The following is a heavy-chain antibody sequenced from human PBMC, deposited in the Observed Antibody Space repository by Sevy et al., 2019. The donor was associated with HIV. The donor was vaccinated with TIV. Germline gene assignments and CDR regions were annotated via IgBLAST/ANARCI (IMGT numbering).Heavy chain of an antibody. CDR1: RFTFDDYG. V-gene: IGHV3-33*08. CDR3: ARGGYYYDNAAYYALDS. Sequence: GGSLRLSCAASRFTFDDYGMSWVRQAPGKGMEWVAIIWSDGAYQYHGDSVKGRFTISRDNSKNTLYLQMNNVRVEDTAVYYCARGGYYYDNAAYYALDSWGQGTLVTVSS. CDR2: IWSDGAYQ. J-gene: IGHJ4*02. D-gene: IGHD3-22*01.